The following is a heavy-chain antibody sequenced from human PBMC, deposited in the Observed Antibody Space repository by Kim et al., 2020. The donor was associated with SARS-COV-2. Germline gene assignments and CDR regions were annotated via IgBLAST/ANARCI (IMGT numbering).Heavy chain of an antibody. CDR1: GFTFSSYW. J-gene: IGHJ2*01. CDR3: ARGARDYGDYWYFDL. V-gene: IGHV3-7*01. CDR2: IKQDGSEK. D-gene: IGHD4-17*01. Sequence: GGSLRLSCAASGFTFSSYWMSWVRQAPGKGLEWVANIKQDGSEKYYVDSVKGRFTISRGNAKNSLYLQMNSLRAEDTAVYYCARGARDYGDYWYFDLWGRGTLVTVSS.